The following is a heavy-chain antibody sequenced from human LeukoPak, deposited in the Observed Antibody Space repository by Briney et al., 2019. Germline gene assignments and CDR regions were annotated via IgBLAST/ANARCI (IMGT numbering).Heavy chain of an antibody. D-gene: IGHD3-3*01. CDR1: GFTFSSYA. V-gene: IGHV3-23*01. J-gene: IGHJ6*02. CDR3: AKDNPIFGVVISYGMDV. Sequence: GGSLRLSCAASGFTFSSYAMSWVRQAPGKGLEWVSAISGSGGSTYYADSVKGRLTISRDNSKNTLYLQMNSLRAEDTAVYYCAKDNPIFGVVISYGMDVWGQGTTVTVSS. CDR2: ISGSGGST.